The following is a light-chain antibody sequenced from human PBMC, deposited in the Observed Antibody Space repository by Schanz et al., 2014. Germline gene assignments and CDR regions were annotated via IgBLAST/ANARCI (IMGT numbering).Light chain of an antibody. CDR1: QSVTKAY. Sequence: EIVLTQSPGTLSLSPGERATLSCRASQSVTKAYLAWYQQKPGQAPRLLIYGASSRATGISDRISGSGSGTEFTLTISRVEPEDFAVFYCQQYNNWPPTFGQGTKVEIK. CDR3: QQYNNWPPT. V-gene: IGKV3-20*01. CDR2: GAS. J-gene: IGKJ1*01.